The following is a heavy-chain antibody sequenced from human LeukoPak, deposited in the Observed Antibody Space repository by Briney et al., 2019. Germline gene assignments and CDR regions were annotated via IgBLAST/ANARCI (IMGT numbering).Heavy chain of an antibody. CDR3: ARDKLLWFGELLSGYYGMDV. CDR1: GFTFSSYS. D-gene: IGHD3-10*01. Sequence: GGSLRLSCAASGFTFSSYSMNWVRQAPGKGLEWVSSISSSSSYIYYADSVKGRFTISRDNAKNSLYLQTNSLRAEDTAVYYCARDKLLWFGELLSGYYGMDVWGKGTTVTVSS. J-gene: IGHJ6*04. V-gene: IGHV3-21*01. CDR2: ISSSSSYI.